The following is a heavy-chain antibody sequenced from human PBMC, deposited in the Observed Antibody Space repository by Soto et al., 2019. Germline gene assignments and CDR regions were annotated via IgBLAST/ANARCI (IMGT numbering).Heavy chain of an antibody. J-gene: IGHJ5*02. CDR1: GGTFSSYA. Sequence: ASVKVSCKASGGTFSSYAISWVRQAPGQGLEWMGGIIPIFGTANYAQKFQGRVTITADKSTSTAYMELSSLRSEDTAVYYCARGAVLRFLEWLPSGVWFDPWGQGTLVTVSS. D-gene: IGHD3-3*01. CDR2: IIPIFGTA. V-gene: IGHV1-69*06. CDR3: ARGAVLRFLEWLPSGVWFDP.